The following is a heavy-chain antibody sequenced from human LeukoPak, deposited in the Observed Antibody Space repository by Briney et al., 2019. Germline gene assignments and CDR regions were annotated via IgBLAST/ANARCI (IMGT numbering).Heavy chain of an antibody. Sequence: ASVKVSCKASGYTFTGYYMHWVRQAPGQGLEWMGWINPNSGGTNCAQKFQGRVTMTRDTSISTAYMELSRLRSDDTAVYYCARREVAGPYDYWGQGTLVTVSS. V-gene: IGHV1-2*02. D-gene: IGHD2-15*01. CDR3: ARREVAGPYDY. J-gene: IGHJ4*02. CDR1: GYTFTGYY. CDR2: INPNSGGT.